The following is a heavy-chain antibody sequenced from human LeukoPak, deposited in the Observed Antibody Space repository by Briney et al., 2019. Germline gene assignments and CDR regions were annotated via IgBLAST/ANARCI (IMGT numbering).Heavy chain of an antibody. J-gene: IGHJ6*03. Sequence: GGTLRLSCAASGFTFSSYGMSWVRQAPGKGLEWVSAISGSGGGTFYADSVRGRFTISRDNSKNTVYLQMNSLRAEDTAVYYCAKDYAGGWPKRGMDVWGKGATVTVSS. CDR1: GFTFSSYG. D-gene: IGHD3-16*01. V-gene: IGHV3-23*01. CDR3: AKDYAGGWPKRGMDV. CDR2: ISGSGGGT.